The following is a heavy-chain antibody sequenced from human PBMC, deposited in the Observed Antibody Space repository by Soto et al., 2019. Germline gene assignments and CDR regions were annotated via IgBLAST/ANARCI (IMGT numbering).Heavy chain of an antibody. Sequence: SETLSLTCAVYGGSFSGYYWSWIRQPPGKGLEWIGEINHSGSTNYNPSLKSRVTISVDTSKNQFSLKLSSVTAADTAVYYCARLTMVTAIQFWFDPWGQGTLVTVSS. CDR2: INHSGST. CDR3: ARLTMVTAIQFWFDP. J-gene: IGHJ5*02. V-gene: IGHV4-34*01. CDR1: GGSFSGYY. D-gene: IGHD2-21*02.